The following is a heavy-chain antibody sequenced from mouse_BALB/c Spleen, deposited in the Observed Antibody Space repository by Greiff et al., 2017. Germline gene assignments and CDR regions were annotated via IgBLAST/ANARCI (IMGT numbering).Heavy chain of an antibody. J-gene: IGHJ4*01. CDR3: ASATGRGNAMDY. D-gene: IGHD4-1*02. Sequence: QVQLQQSGPEVVRPGVSVKISCKGSGYPFTDYAMHWVKQSHAKSLEWIGVISTYNGNTNYNQKFKGKATMTGDKSSSTAYRELARLTSEDSAIYDCASATGRGNAMDYWGQGTSVTVSA. CDR1: GYPFTDYA. CDR2: ISTYNGNT. V-gene: IGHV1-67*01.